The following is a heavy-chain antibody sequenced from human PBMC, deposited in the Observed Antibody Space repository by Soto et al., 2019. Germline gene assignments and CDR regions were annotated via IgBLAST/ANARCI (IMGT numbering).Heavy chain of an antibody. J-gene: IGHJ4*02. Sequence: ASVEVSCKASGYTFTSYGIHWVRQAPGQRLEWMGWINAGNGNTKYSQKFQGRVTITRDTSASTAYMELSSLRSEDTAVYYCARSIVVVAADDYSSQGTLDTVSS. D-gene: IGHD2-21*02. V-gene: IGHV1-3*01. CDR1: GYTFTSYG. CDR2: INAGNGNT. CDR3: ARSIVVVAADDY.